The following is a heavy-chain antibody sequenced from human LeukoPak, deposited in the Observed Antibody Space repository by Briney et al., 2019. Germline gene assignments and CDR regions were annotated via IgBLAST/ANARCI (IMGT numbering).Heavy chain of an antibody. J-gene: IGHJ5*02. Sequence: GASVKVSCKASGYTFTSYDINGVRQATGQGLEWMGWMNPNSGNTGYAQKFQGRVTMTRNTSISTAYMELSSLRSEDTAVYYCARGRMVRGVGNWFDPWGQGTLVTVSS. CDR1: GYTFTSYD. D-gene: IGHD3-10*01. CDR2: MNPNSGNT. V-gene: IGHV1-8*01. CDR3: ARGRMVRGVGNWFDP.